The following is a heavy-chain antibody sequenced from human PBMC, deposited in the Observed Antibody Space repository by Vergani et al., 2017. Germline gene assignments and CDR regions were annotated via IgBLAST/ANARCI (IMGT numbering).Heavy chain of an antibody. CDR2: IYYSGST. Sequence: QVQLQQWGAGLLKPSETLSLTCTVSGGSISSYYWSWIRQPPGKGLEWIGYIYYSGSTNYNPSLKSRVTISVDTSKNQFSLKLSSVTAADTAVYYCARGAPILTGYYSLWGQGTLVTVSS. D-gene: IGHD3-9*01. CDR1: GGSISSYY. V-gene: IGHV4-59*01. J-gene: IGHJ4*02. CDR3: ARGAPILTGYYSL.